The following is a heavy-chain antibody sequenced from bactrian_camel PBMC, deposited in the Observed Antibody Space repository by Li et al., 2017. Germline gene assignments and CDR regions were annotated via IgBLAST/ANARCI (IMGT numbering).Heavy chain of an antibody. CDR1: GYTGSRYC. Sequence: HVQLVESGGGSVQAGGSLRLSCVAPGYTGSRYCMGWFRQAPGKERQGVATMDGYGKITYADSAKGRFTISQDSAKNTVDLQMNDLRPEDTAMYYCAVATDCRWTGYPTWTPAPNSWGQGTQVTVS. D-gene: IGHD7*01. V-gene: IGHV3S9*01. CDR2: MDGYGKI. J-gene: IGHJ4*01. CDR3: AVATDCRWTGYPTWTPAPNS.